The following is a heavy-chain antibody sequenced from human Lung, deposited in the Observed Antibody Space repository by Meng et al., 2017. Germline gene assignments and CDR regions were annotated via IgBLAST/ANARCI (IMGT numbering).Heavy chain of an antibody. Sequence: VKLHEWGEGLLKPSETLSLTCVVSGGSFSDYYWSWIRQPPGKGLEWIGEINHSGSTNYNPSLESRATISVDTSQNNLSLKLSSVTAADSAVYYCARGPTTMAHDFDYWGQGTLVTVSS. V-gene: IGHV4-34*01. D-gene: IGHD4-11*01. CDR2: INHSGST. J-gene: IGHJ4*02. CDR1: GGSFSDYY. CDR3: ARGPTTMAHDFDY.